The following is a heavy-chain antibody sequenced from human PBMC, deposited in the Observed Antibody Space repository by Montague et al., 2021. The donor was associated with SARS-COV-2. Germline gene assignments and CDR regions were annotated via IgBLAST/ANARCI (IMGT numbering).Heavy chain of an antibody. CDR1: GGSISSGSYY. CDR3: ARESLHLTGYYNDYFDY. V-gene: IGHV4-61*02. J-gene: IGHJ4*02. CDR2: IYTSGST. D-gene: IGHD3-9*01. Sequence: TLSPTRTVSGGSISSGSYYWNWIRQPAGKGLEWIGRIYTSGSTNYXPSLKSRVTISVDTSKNQFSLKLSSVTAADTAVYYCARESLHLTGYYNDYFDYWGQGTLVTVSS.